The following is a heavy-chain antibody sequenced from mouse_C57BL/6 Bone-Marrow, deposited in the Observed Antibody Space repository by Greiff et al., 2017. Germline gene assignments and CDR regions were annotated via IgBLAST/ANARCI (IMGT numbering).Heavy chain of an antibody. CDR1: GYTLTTYW. Sequence: QVQLQQPGAELVKLGASVRMSCRPLGYTLTTYWKTWVKRRPEQGFEWIGDIYPGSGSTNYIEKFKSKATLTVDTSSSTTYMQLSSLTSEDSAVYYCARGGLYDGYYWYFDVWGTGTTVTVSS. J-gene: IGHJ1*03. CDR2: IYPGSGST. CDR3: ARGGLYDGYYWYFDV. D-gene: IGHD2-3*01. V-gene: IGHV1-55*01.